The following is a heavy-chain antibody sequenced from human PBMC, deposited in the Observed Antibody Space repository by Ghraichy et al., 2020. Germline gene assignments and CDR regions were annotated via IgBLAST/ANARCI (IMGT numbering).Heavy chain of an antibody. CDR2: IYYSGST. D-gene: IGHD3-16*01. CDR3: AGGDGGGSPDAFDI. CDR1: GGSISSYY. J-gene: IGHJ3*02. Sequence: SETLSLTCTVSGGSISSYYWSWIRQPPGKGLEWIGYIYYSGSTNYNPSLKSRVTISVDTSKNQFSLKLSSVTAADTAVYYCAGGDGGGSPDAFDIWGQGTMVTVSS. V-gene: IGHV4-59*01.